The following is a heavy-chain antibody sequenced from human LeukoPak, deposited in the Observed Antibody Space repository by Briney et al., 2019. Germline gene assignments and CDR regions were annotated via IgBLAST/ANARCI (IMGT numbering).Heavy chain of an antibody. CDR1: GFSFDDYA. Sequence: GGSLRLSCAASGFSFDDYAMHWVRQAPGKGLEWVSLITWDGGNTYYADSVKGRFTISRDNSKNSLYLQMNSLRAEDTAVYYCARGLYYCDSSGSVRWGQGTLVTVSS. CDR3: ARGLYYCDSSGSVR. D-gene: IGHD3-22*01. V-gene: IGHV3-43D*03. CDR2: ITWDGGNT. J-gene: IGHJ4*02.